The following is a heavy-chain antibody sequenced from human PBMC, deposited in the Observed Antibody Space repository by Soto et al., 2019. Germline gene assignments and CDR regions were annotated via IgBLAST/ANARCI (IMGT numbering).Heavy chain of an antibody. CDR1: GFIFSSYA. Sequence: PGGSLRLSCAASGFIFSSYAMNWLRQAPGKGLEWVSTISSSGADTYYADSVKGRFTISRDNSKNTLYLQMNSLRAEDTAVYYCAKRRAPYYFDPWGQGTLVTVSS. CDR3: AKRRAPYYFDP. CDR2: ISSSGADT. V-gene: IGHV3-23*01. J-gene: IGHJ4*02.